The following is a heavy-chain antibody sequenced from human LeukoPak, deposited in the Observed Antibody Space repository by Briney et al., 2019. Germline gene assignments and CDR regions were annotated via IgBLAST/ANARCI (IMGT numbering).Heavy chain of an antibody. CDR3: ARQMGGAGRRWFDP. D-gene: IGHD3-10*01. Sequence: GESLKISFEGSGYSFTTSWIGWVRQMPGGGLEWMGIIFPGDSETIYSPSFQGHITISVDKSIRTAYLQWSSLKASDSAIYYCARQMGGAGRRWFDPWGQGTLVIVSS. CDR1: GYSFTTSW. CDR2: IFPGDSET. J-gene: IGHJ5*02. V-gene: IGHV5-51*01.